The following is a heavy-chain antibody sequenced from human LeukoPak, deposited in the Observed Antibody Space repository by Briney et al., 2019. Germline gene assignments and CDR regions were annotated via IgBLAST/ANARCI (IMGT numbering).Heavy chain of an antibody. CDR1: GYTFTGYY. Sequence: GASVKVSCKASGYTFTGYYMYWVRQAPEQGLEWMGWINPNSGGTNYAQKFQGRVTMTRDTSITTAYMELSRLTSDDTAVYYCASGSYSYYYMDVWGKGTTVTVSS. D-gene: IGHD1-26*01. J-gene: IGHJ6*03. CDR2: INPNSGGT. CDR3: ASGSYSYYYMDV. V-gene: IGHV1-2*02.